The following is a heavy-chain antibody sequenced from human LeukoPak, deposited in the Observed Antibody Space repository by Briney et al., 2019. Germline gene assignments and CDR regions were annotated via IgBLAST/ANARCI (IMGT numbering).Heavy chain of an antibody. V-gene: IGHV4-31*03. CDR3: ARLQPYYYDSSGQGGSFDL. CDR2: IYYSGSA. J-gene: IGHJ4*02. D-gene: IGHD3-22*01. Sequence: SQTLSLTCSVSGDSINRSTYYWSWIRQHPGKGLEWIGFIYYSGSADFNPSLKSRVTISVDTSRNQTSLKLSSVTAADTAVYYCARLQPYYYDSSGQGGSFDLWGQGTPVTVSS. CDR1: GDSINRSTYY.